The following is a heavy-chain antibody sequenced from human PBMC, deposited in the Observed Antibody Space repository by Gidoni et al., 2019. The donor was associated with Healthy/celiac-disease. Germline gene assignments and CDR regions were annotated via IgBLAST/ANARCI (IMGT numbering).Heavy chain of an antibody. J-gene: IGHJ4*02. CDR1: GFTFSSYS. CDR3: ARDWDYYHDY. CDR2: ISSSSSYI. Sequence: EVQLVESGGGLVKPGGSLRLSCAASGFTFSSYSMNWLRQAPWKGLEWVSSISSSSSYIYYADSVKGRFTISRDNAKNSLYLQMNSLRAEDTAVYYCARDWDYYHDYWGQGTLVTVSS. D-gene: IGHD3-10*01. V-gene: IGHV3-21*01.